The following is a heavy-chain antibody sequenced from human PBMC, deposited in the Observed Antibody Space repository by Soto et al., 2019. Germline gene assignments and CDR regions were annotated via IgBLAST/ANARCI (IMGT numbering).Heavy chain of an antibody. CDR3: AHAKIVATRRWFDP. CDR2: IYWDDDK. J-gene: IGHJ5*02. Sequence: QITLKESGPTLVKPTQTLTLTCTFSGFSLSTSGVGVGWIRQPPGKALEWLALIYWDDDKRYSPPLKSRLTITKDPSKNQVVLTMTNMDPVDTATYYCAHAKIVATRRWFDPWGQGTLVTVSS. CDR1: GFSLSTSGVG. V-gene: IGHV2-5*02. D-gene: IGHD5-12*01.